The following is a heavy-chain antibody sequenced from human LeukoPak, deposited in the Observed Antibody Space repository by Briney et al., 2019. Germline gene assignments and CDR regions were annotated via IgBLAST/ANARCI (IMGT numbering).Heavy chain of an antibody. CDR3: ASFFPQDSSGYYDDP. CDR2: ISAYNGNT. CDR1: GYTLTSYG. D-gene: IGHD3-22*01. V-gene: IGHV1-18*01. Sequence: ASVKVSCKASGYTLTSYGISWVRQAPGQGLEWMGWISAYNGNTNYAQKLQGRVTMTTDTSTSTAYMELSSLRSEDTAVYYCASFFPQDSSGYYDDPWGQGTLVTVSS. J-gene: IGHJ5*02.